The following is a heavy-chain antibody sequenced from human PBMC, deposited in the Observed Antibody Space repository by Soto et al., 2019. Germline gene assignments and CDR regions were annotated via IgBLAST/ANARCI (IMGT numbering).Heavy chain of an antibody. D-gene: IGHD6-19*01. CDR2: IIPIFGTA. CDR3: ARYSGYSSGWYGYYFDY. CDR1: GGTFSSYA. Sequence: SVKVSCKASGGTFSSYAISWVRQAPGQGLEWMGGIIPIFGTANYAQKFQGRVTITADESTSTAYMELSSLRSEDTAVYYCARYSGYSSGWYGYYFDYWGRGALVTVSS. J-gene: IGHJ4*02. V-gene: IGHV1-69*13.